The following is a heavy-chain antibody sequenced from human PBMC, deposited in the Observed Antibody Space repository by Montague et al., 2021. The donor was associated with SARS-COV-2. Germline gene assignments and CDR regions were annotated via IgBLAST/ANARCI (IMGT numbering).Heavy chain of an antibody. J-gene: IGHJ6*02. Sequence: SETLSLTCTVSGGSISSSSYYWGWIRQPPGKGLEWIGSIYYSGSTYYNPSLKSRVTISVDTSKNQFSLKLSSVTAADTAVYYCARLGRQQLVRLSGMDVWGQGTMVTVSS. V-gene: IGHV4-39*07. CDR2: IYYSGST. CDR1: GGSISSSSYY. CDR3: ARLGRQQLVRLSGMDV. D-gene: IGHD6-13*01.